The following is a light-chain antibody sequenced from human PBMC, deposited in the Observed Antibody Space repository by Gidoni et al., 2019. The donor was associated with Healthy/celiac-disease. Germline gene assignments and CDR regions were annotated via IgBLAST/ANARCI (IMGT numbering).Light chain of an antibody. CDR2: DVS. Sequence: QSALTQPRSVSGSPGQSVTISCTGTSSDVVGYNYVSLYQQHPGKAPKLMIYDVSKRPSGVPDRFSGSKSGNTASLTISGLQAEDEADYYCCSYAGSYSVVFGGGTKLTVL. CDR1: SSDVVGYNY. J-gene: IGLJ2*01. V-gene: IGLV2-11*01. CDR3: CSYAGSYSVV.